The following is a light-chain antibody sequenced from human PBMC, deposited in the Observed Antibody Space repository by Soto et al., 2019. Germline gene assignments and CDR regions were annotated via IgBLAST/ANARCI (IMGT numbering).Light chain of an antibody. CDR3: QQRSNWPPIT. CDR1: QSVSSY. Sequence: EIVLTRSPATLSLSPGDRATLSCRASQSVSSYLAWYQRKPGQAPRLLIYDASNRATGIPARFSGSGSGTDFTLTISSLEPEDFAVYYCQQRSNWPPITFGQGTRLEIK. J-gene: IGKJ5*01. CDR2: DAS. V-gene: IGKV3-11*01.